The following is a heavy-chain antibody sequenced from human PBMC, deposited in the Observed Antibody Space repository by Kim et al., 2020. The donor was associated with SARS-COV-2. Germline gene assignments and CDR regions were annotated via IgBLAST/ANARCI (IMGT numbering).Heavy chain of an antibody. V-gene: IGHV3-21*01. CDR1: GFTFSSYS. Sequence: GGSLRLSCAASGFTFSSYSMNWVRQAPGKGLEWVSSISSSSSYIYYADSVKGRFTISRDNAKNSLYLQMNSLRAEDTAVYYCAMRGGNGSGIDYWGQGTLVTVSS. D-gene: IGHD3-10*01. CDR3: AMRGGNGSGIDY. J-gene: IGHJ4*02. CDR2: ISSSSSYI.